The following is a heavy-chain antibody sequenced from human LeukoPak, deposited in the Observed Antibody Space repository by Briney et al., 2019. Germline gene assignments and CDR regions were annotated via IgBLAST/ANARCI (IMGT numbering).Heavy chain of an antibody. CDR2: ISYDGSNK. CDR3: ARDNRVWGSGWYIGYYYYGMDV. J-gene: IGHJ6*02. D-gene: IGHD6-19*01. Sequence: GGSLRLSCAASGFTFSSYGMHWVRQAPGKGLEWVAVISYDGSNKYYADSVKGRFTISRDNSKNTLYLQMNSLRAEDTAVYYCARDNRVWGSGWYIGYYYYGMDVWGQGTTVTVSS. V-gene: IGHV3-30*03. CDR1: GFTFSSYG.